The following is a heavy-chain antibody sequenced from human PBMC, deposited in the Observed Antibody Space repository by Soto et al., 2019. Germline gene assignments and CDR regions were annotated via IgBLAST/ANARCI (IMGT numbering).Heavy chain of an antibody. Sequence: GASVKVSCKASGYTFTSYGISWVRQAPGQVLEWMGWISAYNGNTNYAQKLQGRVTMTTDTSTSTAYMELRSLRSDVTAVYYCARDVLRFSRGWFDPWGQGTLVTVSS. V-gene: IGHV1-18*01. CDR2: ISAYNGNT. J-gene: IGHJ5*02. CDR1: GYTFTSYG. D-gene: IGHD3-3*01. CDR3: ARDVLRFSRGWFDP.